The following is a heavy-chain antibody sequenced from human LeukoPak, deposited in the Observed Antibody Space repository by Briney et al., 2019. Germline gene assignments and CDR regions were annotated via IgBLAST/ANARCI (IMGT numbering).Heavy chain of an antibody. D-gene: IGHD1-26*01. CDR3: ARDWLAGIVGATTIDY. V-gene: IGHV1-18*01. CDR1: GYTFTIYG. Sequence: ASVKVSCKASGYTFTIYGISWVRQAPGQGLEWMGWISAYNGNTNYAQKLQGRVTMTTDTSTSTAYMELRSLRSDDTAVYYCARDWLAGIVGATTIDYWGQGTLVTVSS. J-gene: IGHJ4*02. CDR2: ISAYNGNT.